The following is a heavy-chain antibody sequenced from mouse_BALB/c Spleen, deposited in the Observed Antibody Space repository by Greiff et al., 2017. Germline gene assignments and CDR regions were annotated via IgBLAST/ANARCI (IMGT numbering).Heavy chain of an antibody. CDR1: GFTFSSFG. CDR2: ISSGSGTI. CDR3: AMGDGYPWFAY. V-gene: IGHV5-17*02. J-gene: IGHJ3*01. D-gene: IGHD2-3*01. Sequence: DVMLVESGGGLVQPGGSRKLSCAASGFTFSSFGMHWVRQAPEKGLEWVAYISSGSGTIYYADTVKGRFTISRDNPKNTLFLQMTSLRSEDTAMCYCAMGDGYPWFAYWGQGTLVTVSA.